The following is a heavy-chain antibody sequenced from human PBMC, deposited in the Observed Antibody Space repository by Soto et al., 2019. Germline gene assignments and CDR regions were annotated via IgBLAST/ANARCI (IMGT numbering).Heavy chain of an antibody. J-gene: IGHJ4*02. Sequence: QVHLQESGPGLVKPSQTLSLTCTVSGGSISRGGYYWNWIRQHPVKGLEWIGYMFYSGSTYYNPSLKRRVTISMDPSKNQFSLNLSFVTAADTALYYCAGGPPRAGLIADSPGLDYWGQGILVTVSS. D-gene: IGHD6-6*01. CDR2: MFYSGST. CDR3: AGGPPRAGLIADSPGLDY. CDR1: GGSISRGGYY. V-gene: IGHV4-31*03.